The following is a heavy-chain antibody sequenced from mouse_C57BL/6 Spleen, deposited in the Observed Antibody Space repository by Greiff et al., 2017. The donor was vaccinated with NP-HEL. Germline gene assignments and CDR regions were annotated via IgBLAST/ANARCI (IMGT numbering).Heavy chain of an antibody. J-gene: IGHJ3*01. V-gene: IGHV1-69*01. D-gene: IGHD1-1*01. CDR1: GYTFTSYW. CDR2: IDPSDSYT. CDR3: ARYGSKFAY. Sequence: QVQLQQSGAELVMPGASVKLSCKASGYTFTSYWMHWVKQRPGQGLEWIGEIDPSDSYTNYNQKFKGKSTLTVDKSSSTAYMQLSSLTSEDSAVYYCARYGSKFAYWGQGTLVTVSA.